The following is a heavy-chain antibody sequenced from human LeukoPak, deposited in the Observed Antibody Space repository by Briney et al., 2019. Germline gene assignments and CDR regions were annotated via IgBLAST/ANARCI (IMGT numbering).Heavy chain of an antibody. J-gene: IGHJ4*02. CDR2: IKQVGGQK. Sequence: GGSLRLSCAASGFTSSIYWMSWVRQAPGKGREWVANIKQVGGQKYNVDSVRGEFTFSRNHAKTSLYLQMNSLRAEDTAVYYCARDQGSARYSLLDYWGQGTLVTVSS. D-gene: IGHD3-9*01. CDR3: ARDQGSARYSLLDY. CDR1: GFTSSIYW. V-gene: IGHV3-7*01.